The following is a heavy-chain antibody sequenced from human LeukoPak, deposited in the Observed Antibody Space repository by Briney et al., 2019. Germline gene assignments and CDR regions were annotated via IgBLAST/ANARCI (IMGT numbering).Heavy chain of an antibody. CDR2: ISWNSGSI. J-gene: IGHJ3*02. CDR1: GFTFDDYA. D-gene: IGHD1-26*01. V-gene: IGHV3-9*03. Sequence: GGSLRLSCAASGFTFDDYAMHWVRQAPGKGLEWVSGISWNSGSIGYADSVKGRFTLSRDNANNSLYLQMNSLRAEDIALYYCAKDASGSYYENAFDIWGQGTMVTVSS. CDR3: AKDASGSYYENAFDI.